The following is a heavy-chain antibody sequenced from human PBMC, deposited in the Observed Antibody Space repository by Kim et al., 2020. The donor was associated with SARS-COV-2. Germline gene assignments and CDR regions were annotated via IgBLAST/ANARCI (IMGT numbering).Heavy chain of an antibody. J-gene: IGHJ4*02. CDR3: ARDRLRDSAVDY. Sequence: YYADSWKGRFTISRDNAKSTLYLQMNSLRAEDTAVYYCARDRLRDSAVDYGGQGTLVTVSS. D-gene: IGHD5-12*01. V-gene: IGHV3-33*01.